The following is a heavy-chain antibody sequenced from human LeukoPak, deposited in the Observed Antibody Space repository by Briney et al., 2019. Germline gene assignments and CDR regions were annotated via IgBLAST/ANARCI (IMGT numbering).Heavy chain of an antibody. CDR2: ISGSGGST. CDR3: AKDHSITIFELAIDAIDI. Sequence: PGGSLRLSCAASGFTFSSYAMSWVRQAPGKGLEWVSAISGSGGSTYYADSVKGRFTISRDNSKNTLYLQMNSLRAEDTAVYYCAKDHSITIFELAIDAIDIWGQGTMVTVSS. CDR1: GFTFSSYA. J-gene: IGHJ3*02. V-gene: IGHV3-23*01. D-gene: IGHD3-3*01.